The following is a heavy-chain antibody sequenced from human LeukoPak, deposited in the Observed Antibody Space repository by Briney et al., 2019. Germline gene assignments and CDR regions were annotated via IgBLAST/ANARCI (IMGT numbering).Heavy chain of an antibody. CDR2: IYTSGST. D-gene: IGHD1-26*01. J-gene: IGHJ3*02. CDR3: ARTPGSYDAFDI. CDR1: GGSISSGSYY. V-gene: IGHV4-61*02. Sequence: SETLSLTCTVSGGSISSGSYYWSWIRQPAGKGLEWIGRIYTSGSTNYNPSLKSRVTISVGTSKNQFSLKLSSVTAADTAVYYCARTPGSYDAFDIWGQGTMVTVSS.